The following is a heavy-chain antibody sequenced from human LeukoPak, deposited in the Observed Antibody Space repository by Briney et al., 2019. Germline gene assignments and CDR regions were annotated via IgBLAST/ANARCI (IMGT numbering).Heavy chain of an antibody. Sequence: SETLSLTCTVSGGSISSGSYYWSWIRQPAGKGLEWIGRIYTSGSTNYNPSLKSRVTISVDTSKNQFSLELSSVTAADTAVYYCARDQEGMTAWGQGTLVTVSS. V-gene: IGHV4-61*02. CDR3: ARDQEGMTA. D-gene: IGHD6-13*01. CDR2: IYTSGST. J-gene: IGHJ5*02. CDR1: GGSISSGSYY.